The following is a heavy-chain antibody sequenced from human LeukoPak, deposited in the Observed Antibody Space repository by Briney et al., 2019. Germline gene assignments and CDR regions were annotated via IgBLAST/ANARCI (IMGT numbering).Heavy chain of an antibody. CDR1: GFTFSRYA. D-gene: IGHD2-2*01. CDR2: ISNDGNNK. CDR3: ARSGYCSSTSCSFDY. Sequence: GGSLRLSCAASGFTFSRYAMSWVRQAPGKGMEWVSVISNDGNNKDYAESVKGRFTISRDNSKNTLYLQMNSLRAEDTAVYYCARSGYCSSTSCSFDYWGQGTLVTVSS. J-gene: IGHJ4*02. V-gene: IGHV3-30-3*01.